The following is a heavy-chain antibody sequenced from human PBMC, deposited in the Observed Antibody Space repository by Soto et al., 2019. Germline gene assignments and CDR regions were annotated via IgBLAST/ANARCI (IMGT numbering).Heavy chain of an antibody. J-gene: IGHJ5*02. CDR2: IDNSGST. V-gene: IGHV4-31*03. CDR1: GGSISSGGYY. Sequence: QVQLQESGPGLVKASQTLSLTCTVSGGSISSGGYYWSWIRQHPGKGLEWIGYIDNSGSTYYYPSLKNRVTISADTSKNQFSLKLSSVSAADTAVYCCARHPAPWGQGTLVAVSS. CDR3: ARHPAP.